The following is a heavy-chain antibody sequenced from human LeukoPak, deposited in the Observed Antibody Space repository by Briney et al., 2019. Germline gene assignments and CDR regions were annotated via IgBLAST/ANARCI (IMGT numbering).Heavy chain of an antibody. Sequence: SQTLSLTCTVSGGSISSGGYYWSWIRQPPGKGLEWIGYIYHSGSTYYNPSLKSRVTISVDRSKNQFSLKLSSVTAADTAVYYCARWIQLRYYFDYWGQGTLVTVSS. D-gene: IGHD5-18*01. CDR1: GGSISSGGYY. V-gene: IGHV4-30-2*01. J-gene: IGHJ4*02. CDR3: ARWIQLRYYFDY. CDR2: IYHSGST.